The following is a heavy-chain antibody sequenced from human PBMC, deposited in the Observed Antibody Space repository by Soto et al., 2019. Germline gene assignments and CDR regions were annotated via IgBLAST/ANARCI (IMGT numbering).Heavy chain of an antibody. CDR1: GFSLSNYG. CDR2: ISYDGSNK. Sequence: PGGSLRLSCAASGFSLSNYGMHWVRQAPGKGLEWVAGISYDGSNKYYADSVKGRFTISRATSKNTLYLQMNSVRVEHTSVYYCANDVVPAAQVYDMDVWGQGTTVTVSS. J-gene: IGHJ6*02. CDR3: ANDVVPAAQVYDMDV. V-gene: IGHV3-30*18. D-gene: IGHD2-2*01.